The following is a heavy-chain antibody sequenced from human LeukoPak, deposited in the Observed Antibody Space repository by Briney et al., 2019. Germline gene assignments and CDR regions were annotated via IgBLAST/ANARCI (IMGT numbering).Heavy chain of an antibody. V-gene: IGHV3-23*01. D-gene: IGHD3-10*01. Sequence: QTGGSLRLSCAASGFTFSSYAMTWVRQAPGKGLEWVSAISGSGDSTYYADSVKGRFTISRDNSKNTLYLQMNSLRTEDTAVYYCASSELGYGSGSPYWGQGTLVTVSS. CDR3: ASSELGYGSGSPY. CDR2: ISGSGDST. CDR1: GFTFSSYA. J-gene: IGHJ4*02.